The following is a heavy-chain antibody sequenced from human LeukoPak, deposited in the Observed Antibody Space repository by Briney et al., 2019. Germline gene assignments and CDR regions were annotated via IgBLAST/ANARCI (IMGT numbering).Heavy chain of an antibody. CDR1: GVILDDYV. Sequence: GGSLRLSCAAWGVILDDYVMLWVRHATGKGLEGVSCISWNSGSIGYADSVQRRFTISRDNATHSLYLQMNSLRAEHTALYYCAKSFLPSYQLLSPSFPHWGQGTLVTVSS. D-gene: IGHD2-2*01. V-gene: IGHV3-9*01. CDR3: AKSFLPSYQLLSPSFPH. J-gene: IGHJ1*01. CDR2: ISWNSGSI.